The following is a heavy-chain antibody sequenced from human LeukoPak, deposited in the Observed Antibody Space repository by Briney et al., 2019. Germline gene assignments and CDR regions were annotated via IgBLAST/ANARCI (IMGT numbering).Heavy chain of an antibody. J-gene: IGHJ4*02. CDR2: ISAGG. CDR3: AKGRHQGGTAIGPFDY. CDR1: GFTFSNYA. Sequence: PGGSLRLSCAASGFTFSNYAMSWVGQAPGKGVEWGSGISAGGDPGKCRFIISRDNSQNTLYLQMNNLRAEDTAVYYCAKGRHQGGTAIGPFDYWGQGTLVTVSS. D-gene: IGHD1-1*01. V-gene: IGHV3-23*01.